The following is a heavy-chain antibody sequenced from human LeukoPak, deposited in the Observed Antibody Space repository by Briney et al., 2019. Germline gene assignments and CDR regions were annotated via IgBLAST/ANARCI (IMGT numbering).Heavy chain of an antibody. CDR3: AKDLQYSGYDSSFDY. V-gene: IGHV3-66*02. D-gene: IGHD5-12*01. CDR1: GLTVSRNY. Sequence: GGSLRLSCAASGLTVSRNYMSWVRQAPGKGLEWVSAIYSGGGSTNYAGSVKGRFTISRDNSKNTLYLQMNSLRVEDTAVYYCAKDLQYSGYDSSFDYWGQGTLVTVSS. J-gene: IGHJ4*02. CDR2: IYSGGGST.